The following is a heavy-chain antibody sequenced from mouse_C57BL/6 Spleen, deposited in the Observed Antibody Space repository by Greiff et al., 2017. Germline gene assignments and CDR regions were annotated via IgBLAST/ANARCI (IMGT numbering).Heavy chain of an antibody. V-gene: IGHV1-52*01. D-gene: IGHD2-5*01. CDR1: GYTFTSYW. CDR3: ARRDSNYVGYYFDY. CDR2: IDPSDSET. Sequence: QVQLQQSGAELVRPGSSVKLSCKASGYTFTSYWMHWVKQRPIQGLEWIGNIDPSDSETHYNQKFKDKATLTVDKSSSTAYMQLSSLTSEDSAVYYCARRDSNYVGYYFDYWGQGTTLTVSS. J-gene: IGHJ2*01.